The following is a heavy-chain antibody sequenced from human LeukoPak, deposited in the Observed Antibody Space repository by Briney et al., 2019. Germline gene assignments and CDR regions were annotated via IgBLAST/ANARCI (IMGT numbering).Heavy chain of an antibody. CDR3: ARVTPYDFWSGYPNWFDP. J-gene: IGHJ5*02. CDR2: IYYSGST. Sequence: PSETLSLTCTVSGGSISSSSYYWGWIRQPPGKGLEWIGSIYYSGSTYYNPSLKSRVTISVDTSKNQFSLKLSSVTAADTAVYYCARVTPYDFWSGYPNWFDPWGQGTLVTVSS. V-gene: IGHV4-39*07. CDR1: GGSISSSSYY. D-gene: IGHD3-3*01.